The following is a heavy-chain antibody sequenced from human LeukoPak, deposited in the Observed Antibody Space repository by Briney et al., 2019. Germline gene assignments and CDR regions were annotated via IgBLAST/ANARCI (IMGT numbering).Heavy chain of an antibody. J-gene: IGHJ4*02. CDR2: ISSSGSTI. CDR3: AREPVVTGNFDY. D-gene: IGHD4-23*01. CDR1: GFTVSSNY. V-gene: IGHV3-11*04. Sequence: GGSLRLSCAASGFTVSSNYMSCVRQAPGKGLEWVSYISSSGSTIYYADSVKGRFTISRDNAKNSLYLQMNSLRAEDTAVYYCAREPVVTGNFDYWGQGTLVTVSS.